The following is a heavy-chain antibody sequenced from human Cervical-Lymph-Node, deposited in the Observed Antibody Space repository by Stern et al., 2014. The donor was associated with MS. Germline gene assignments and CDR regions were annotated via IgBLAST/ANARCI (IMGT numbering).Heavy chain of an antibody. D-gene: IGHD2-21*02. CDR2: ISSNGGST. Sequence: VQLVESGGGLVQPGGSLRLSCAASGFTFSSYAMHWVRQAPGKGLEYVSGISSNGGSTYYANSVKGRFTISRDNSKNTLYLHMGSLRVEDMAVYYCARGVTYCGGDCYGWYFDLWGRGTLVTVSS. V-gene: IGHV3-64*01. J-gene: IGHJ2*01. CDR1: GFTFSSYA. CDR3: ARGVTYCGGDCYGWYFDL.